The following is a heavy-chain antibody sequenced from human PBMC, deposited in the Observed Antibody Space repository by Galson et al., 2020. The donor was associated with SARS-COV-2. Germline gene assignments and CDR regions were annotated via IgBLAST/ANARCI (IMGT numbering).Heavy chain of an antibody. V-gene: IGHV3-21*01. J-gene: IGHJ4*02. CDR1: GFAFSNNV. CDR3: AKAVAVANTLPYYFDY. Sequence: GGSLRLSCAASGFAFSNNVMNWVRQAPGKGLEWVASISSDSKYIYYADSLKGRFTISRDNAKSSLFLQMNSLRAADTAMYYCAKAVAVANTLPYYFDYWGQGTLVTVSS. CDR2: ISSDSKYI. D-gene: IGHD6-19*01.